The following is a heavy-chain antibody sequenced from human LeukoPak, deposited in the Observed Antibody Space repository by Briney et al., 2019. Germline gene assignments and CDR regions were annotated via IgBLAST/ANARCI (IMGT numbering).Heavy chain of an antibody. Sequence: GGSLRLSCAASGFTFSSYAMSWVRQAPGKGLEWVSAISGSGGSTYYADSVKGRFTISRDNSKNTLYLQMNSLRAEDSALYYCVQEGPRGLAFDVWGQGTRVTVSS. CDR3: VQEGPRGLAFDV. V-gene: IGHV3-23*01. CDR2: ISGSGGST. CDR1: GFTFSSYA. J-gene: IGHJ3*01.